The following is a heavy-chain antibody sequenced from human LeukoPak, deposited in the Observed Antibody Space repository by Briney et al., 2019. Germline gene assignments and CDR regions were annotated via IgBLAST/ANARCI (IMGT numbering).Heavy chain of an antibody. V-gene: IGHV4-4*09. CDR2: IYTSGST. D-gene: IGHD3-10*01. Sequence: PSETLSLTCTASGGSISSYYWSWIRQPPGKGLEWIGYIYTSGSTNYNPSLKSRVTISVDTSKNQFSLKLSSVTAADTAVYYCARHRYGGNWFDPWGQGTLVTVSS. CDR3: ARHRYGGNWFDP. J-gene: IGHJ5*02. CDR1: GGSISSYY.